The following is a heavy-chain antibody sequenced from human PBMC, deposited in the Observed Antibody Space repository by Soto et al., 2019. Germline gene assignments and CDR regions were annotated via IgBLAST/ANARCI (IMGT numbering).Heavy chain of an antibody. CDR2: INHSGST. CDR3: ARGGIAAAGDLDY. D-gene: IGHD6-13*01. V-gene: IGHV4-34*01. CDR1: GGSFSRYY. Sequence: QVQLQQWGAGLLKPSETLSLTCAVYGGSFSRYYWSWIRQPPGKGLEWIGEINHSGSTNYNPSLKSRVTISVDTSKNQFSLKLSSVTAADTAVYYCARGGIAAAGDLDYWGQGTLVTVSS. J-gene: IGHJ4*02.